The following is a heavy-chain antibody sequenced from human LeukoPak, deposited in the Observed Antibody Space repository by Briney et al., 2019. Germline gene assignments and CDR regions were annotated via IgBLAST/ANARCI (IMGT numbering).Heavy chain of an antibody. V-gene: IGHV3-23*01. Sequence: PGGSLRLSCAASGFTFSSYAMSWVRQAPGKGLEWVSAISGSGGSTYYADSVKGRFTISRDNSKNTLYLQMHSLRAEDTAVYYCAKEGGGQWLVPPLDFQHWGQGTLVTVSS. J-gene: IGHJ1*01. D-gene: IGHD6-19*01. CDR2: ISGSGGST. CDR1: GFTFSSYA. CDR3: AKEGGGQWLVPPLDFQH.